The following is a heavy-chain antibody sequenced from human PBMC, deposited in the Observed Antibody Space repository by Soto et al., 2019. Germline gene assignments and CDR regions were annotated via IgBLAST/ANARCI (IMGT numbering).Heavy chain of an antibody. CDR3: ARHVKAIGYCSSTSCYYFDY. V-gene: IGHV4-39*01. Sequence: SETLSLTCTVSGGSISSSSYYWGWIRQPPGKGLEWIGSIYYSGSTYYNPSLKSRVTISVDTSKSQFSLKLSSVTAADTAVYYCARHVKAIGYCSSTSCYYFDYWGQGTLVTVSS. CDR1: GGSISSSSYY. D-gene: IGHD2-2*01. CDR2: IYYSGST. J-gene: IGHJ4*02.